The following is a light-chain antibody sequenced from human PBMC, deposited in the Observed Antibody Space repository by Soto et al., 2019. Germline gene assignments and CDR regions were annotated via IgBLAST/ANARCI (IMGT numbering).Light chain of an antibody. J-gene: IGKJ2*01. CDR1: QSISNW. V-gene: IGKV1-5*03. CDR3: QQYKSFST. CDR2: QAS. Sequence: DIQMTQSPSTLSASVGDRVTITCRASQSISNWLAWYQQKPGKAPRFLISQASTLESGVPSRFSGSGFGAVSTLTISNLQPDDFATDSCQQYKSFSTFGQGTKLEI.